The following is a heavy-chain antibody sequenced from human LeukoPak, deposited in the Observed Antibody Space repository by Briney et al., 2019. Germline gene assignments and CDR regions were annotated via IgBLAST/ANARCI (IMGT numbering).Heavy chain of an antibody. CDR2: IYYSGST. CDR1: GGSVSSGTSY. CDR3: ARGYRRAFDI. Sequence: TSETLSLTCTVSGGSVSSGTSYWGWAREPPGEGLECIGYIYYSGSTNYNPSLKSRVTISVDTSKNQFSLKLSSVTAADTAVYYCARGYRRAFDIWGQGTMVTVPS. D-gene: IGHD1-14*01. V-gene: IGHV4-61*01. J-gene: IGHJ3*02.